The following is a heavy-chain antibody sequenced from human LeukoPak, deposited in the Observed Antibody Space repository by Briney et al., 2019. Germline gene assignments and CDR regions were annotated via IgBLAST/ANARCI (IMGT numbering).Heavy chain of an antibody. CDR1: GGSISSYY. Sequence: SETLSLTCTVSGGSISSYYWSWIRQPPGKGLEWIGYIYYSGSTNYNPSLKSRVTISVDTSKNQFSLKLSSVTAADTAVYYCARERPYCSSTSCYTDYWGQGTLVTVSS. CDR2: IYYSGST. D-gene: IGHD2-2*01. J-gene: IGHJ4*02. CDR3: ARERPYCSSTSCYTDY. V-gene: IGHV4-59*01.